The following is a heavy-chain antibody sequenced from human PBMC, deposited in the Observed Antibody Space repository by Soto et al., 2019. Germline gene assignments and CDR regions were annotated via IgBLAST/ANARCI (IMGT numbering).Heavy chain of an antibody. CDR1: GYSFTTYW. V-gene: IGHV5-51*01. J-gene: IGHJ3*02. D-gene: IGHD3-10*01. Sequence: LKISCQGSGYSFTTYWIAWVRQMPGKGLEWMAITYPGDSETRYSPSFQGQVTISADKSISTAYLQWNSLKASDTAMYYCARHDYYGLKAFDIWGQGTMVTVSS. CDR3: ARHDYYGLKAFDI. CDR2: TYPGDSET.